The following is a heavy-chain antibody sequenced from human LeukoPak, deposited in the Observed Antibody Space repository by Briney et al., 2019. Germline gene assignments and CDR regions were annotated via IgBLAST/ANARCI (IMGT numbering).Heavy chain of an antibody. V-gene: IGHV1-2*02. CDR1: GYTFTGYY. J-gene: IGHJ4*02. Sequence: GASVKVSCKASGYTFTGYYMHWVRQAPGQGLEGMGWINPNSGGTNYAQKFQGRVTMTRGTSLSTAYMELSRLRSDDTAVYYCARGYCSGGSCYRKSYFDYWGQGTLVTVSS. CDR3: ARGYCSGGSCYRKSYFDY. CDR2: INPNSGGT. D-gene: IGHD2-15*01.